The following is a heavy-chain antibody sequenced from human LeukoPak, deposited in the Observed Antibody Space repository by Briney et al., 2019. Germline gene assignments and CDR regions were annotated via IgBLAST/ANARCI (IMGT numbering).Heavy chain of an antibody. CDR2: INPSGGST. V-gene: IGHV1-46*01. Sequence: GASVTVSCKASGSTFTSHYMNWVRQAPGQGLERMGIINPSGGSTSYAQKFQGRVTMTRDTSTSTVYMELSSLRSEDTAVYYCARRTGAAGDLDYWGQGTLVIVSS. D-gene: IGHD6-13*01. J-gene: IGHJ4*02. CDR3: ARRTGAAGDLDY. CDR1: GSTFTSHY.